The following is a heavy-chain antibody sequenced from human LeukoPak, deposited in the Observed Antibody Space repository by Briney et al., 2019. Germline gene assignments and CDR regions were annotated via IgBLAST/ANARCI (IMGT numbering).Heavy chain of an antibody. Sequence: GGSLRLSCAASGFTFSSYWMNWARQAPGKGLVWVSRIASDWSSTTYADSVKGRFSISRDNAKNTLYLQMNSLRVEDTAVYYCARGRPHGNDYWGQGTLVTVSS. D-gene: IGHD4-23*01. V-gene: IGHV3-74*01. CDR1: GFTFSSYW. CDR3: ARGRPHGNDY. CDR2: IASDWSST. J-gene: IGHJ4*02.